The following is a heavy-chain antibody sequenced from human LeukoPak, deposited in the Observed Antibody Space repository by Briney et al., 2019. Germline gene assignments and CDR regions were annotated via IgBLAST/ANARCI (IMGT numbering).Heavy chain of an antibody. Sequence: GGSLRLSCAASGFTFSSHGMHRVRQTPAKGLEWVAFIRYDGSNKYYADSVKGRFTISRDNSKNTLFLQMNSLSAEDAAVYYCAKAPVGSCLGSLCYPLDSWGPGTLVTVSS. CDR1: GFTFSSHG. J-gene: IGHJ4*02. CDR3: AKAPVGSCLGSLCYPLDS. CDR2: IRYDGSNK. V-gene: IGHV3-30*02. D-gene: IGHD2-15*01.